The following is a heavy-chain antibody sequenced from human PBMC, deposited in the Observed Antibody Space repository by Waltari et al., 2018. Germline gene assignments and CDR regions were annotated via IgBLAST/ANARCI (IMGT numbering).Heavy chain of an antibody. J-gene: IGHJ4*02. CDR3: TTNPPGY. Sequence: EVQLVESGGGLVQSGGSLRLSCADSGSDYGLDWVRQAPGKGLMWVSRVKSDGTSPTYADSVKGRFTVSRDSAKNMLYLQMNSLRAEDTAVYYCTTNPPGYWGQGTLVTVSS. CDR2: VKSDGTSP. CDR1: GSDYG. V-gene: IGHV3-74*01.